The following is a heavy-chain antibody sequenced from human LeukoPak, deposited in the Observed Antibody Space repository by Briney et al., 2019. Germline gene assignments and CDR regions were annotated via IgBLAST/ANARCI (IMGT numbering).Heavy chain of an antibody. Sequence: SETLSLACTVPGGSISSYYWSWIRQPPGKGLEWIGYIYYSGSTNYNPSLKSRVTISVDTSKNQFSLKLSSVTAADTAVYYCARLAQGGFTYYFDYWGQGTLVTVSS. CDR1: GGSISSYY. CDR2: IYYSGST. V-gene: IGHV4-59*08. D-gene: IGHD3-16*01. J-gene: IGHJ4*02. CDR3: ARLAQGGFTYYFDY.